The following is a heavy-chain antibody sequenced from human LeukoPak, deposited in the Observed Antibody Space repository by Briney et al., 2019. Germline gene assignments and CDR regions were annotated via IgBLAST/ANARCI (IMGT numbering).Heavy chain of an antibody. CDR1: GYSFASYW. J-gene: IGHJ4*02. Sequence: GESLKISCEGSGYSFASYWIGWVRQMPGKGLEWMGIIYPGDSDTTYSPSFQGQVTISADKSIATAYLQWSSLKASDTAMYYCARGNHCGSTSCALDYWGQGTLVTVSS. V-gene: IGHV5-51*01. CDR2: IYPGDSDT. D-gene: IGHD2-2*01. CDR3: ARGNHCGSTSCALDY.